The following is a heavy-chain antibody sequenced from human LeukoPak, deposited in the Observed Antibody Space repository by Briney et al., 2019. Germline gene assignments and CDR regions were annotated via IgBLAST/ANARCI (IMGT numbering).Heavy chain of an antibody. J-gene: IGHJ4*02. CDR3: ARDWTRPGPVPLDY. CDR2: ISSSGSTI. V-gene: IGHV3-48*03. CDR1: GFTFSSYE. D-gene: IGHD3/OR15-3a*01. Sequence: GGSLRLSCAASGFTFSSYEMNWVRQAPGKGLEWGAKISSSGSTIYYADSVKGRFAISRDNAKNSLNLQLNSLRAEDTAVYYCARDWTRPGPVPLDYWGQGTLVTVSS.